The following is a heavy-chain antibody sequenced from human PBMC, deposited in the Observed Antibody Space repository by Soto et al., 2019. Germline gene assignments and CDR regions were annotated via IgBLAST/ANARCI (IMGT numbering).Heavy chain of an antibody. CDR3: ALLDYYDSSGYWY. D-gene: IGHD3-22*01. V-gene: IGHV4-39*01. CDR2: IYYSGST. J-gene: IGHJ4*02. Sequence: ASETLSLTCTVSGGSISSSSYYWGWIRQPPGKGLEWIGSIYYSGSTYYNPSLKSRVTISVDTSKNQFSLKLSSVTAADTAVYYCALLDYYDSSGYWYWGQGTLVTVSS. CDR1: GGSISSSSYY.